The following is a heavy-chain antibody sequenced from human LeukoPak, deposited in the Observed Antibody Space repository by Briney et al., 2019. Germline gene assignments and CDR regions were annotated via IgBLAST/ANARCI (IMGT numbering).Heavy chain of an antibody. Sequence: SQTLSLTCAISGDSVSSNSAAWNCIRQSPSRGLEWLGRIYYRSKWYNDYAVSVKSRITINPDTSKNQFSLQLNSVTPEDTAVYYCARGEGYSSGWYYWFDPWGQGTLVTVSS. CDR2: IYYRSKWYN. D-gene: IGHD6-19*01. CDR3: ARGEGYSSGWYYWFDP. J-gene: IGHJ5*02. V-gene: IGHV6-1*01. CDR1: GDSVSSNSAA.